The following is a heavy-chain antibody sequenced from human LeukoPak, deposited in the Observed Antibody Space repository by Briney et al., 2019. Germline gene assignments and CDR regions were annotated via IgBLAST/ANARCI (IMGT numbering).Heavy chain of an antibody. Sequence: SETLSLTCAVYGGSFSGYYWSWIRQPPGKGLEWIGEINHSGSTNYNPSLKSRVTISVDTSKNQFSLKLSSVTAADTAVYYCAREALRFLEWEANAFDIWGQGTMVTVSS. CDR3: AREALRFLEWEANAFDI. CDR2: INHSGST. J-gene: IGHJ3*02. V-gene: IGHV4-34*01. D-gene: IGHD3-3*01. CDR1: GGSFSGYY.